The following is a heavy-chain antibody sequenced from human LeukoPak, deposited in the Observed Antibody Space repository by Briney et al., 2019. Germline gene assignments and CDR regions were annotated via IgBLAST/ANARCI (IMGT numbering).Heavy chain of an antibody. J-gene: IGHJ4*02. D-gene: IGHD6-19*01. Sequence: SETLSLTCTLAGGSISSYYWGWIRQPPGEGLGWVGEINHSGSTNYNPSLKSRVTISVATSKNQFSMKLSSVTAADTAVYYCARGAGIAVAGTLGYWGQETLVTVSS. CDR3: ARGAGIAVAGTLGY. V-gene: IGHV4-34*01. CDR1: GGSISSYY. CDR2: INHSGST.